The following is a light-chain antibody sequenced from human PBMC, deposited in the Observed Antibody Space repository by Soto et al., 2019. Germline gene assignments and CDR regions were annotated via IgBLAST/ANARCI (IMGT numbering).Light chain of an antibody. V-gene: IGKV3-20*01. CDR2: GAS. CDR3: QQYGSSPRT. CDR1: QSVSRSY. Sequence: EIVLTQSPGTLSLSPGERATLSCRASQSVSRSYLAWYQQKPGQAPRLLIYGASSRATGIPDRFSGSGSGTDFTLTISRLEPEDFEVYYCQQYGSSPRTFGQGTKLEIK. J-gene: IGKJ2*01.